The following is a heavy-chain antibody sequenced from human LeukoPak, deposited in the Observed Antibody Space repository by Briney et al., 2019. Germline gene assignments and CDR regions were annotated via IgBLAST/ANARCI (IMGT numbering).Heavy chain of an antibody. J-gene: IGHJ4*02. Sequence: GGSLRLSCAASGLTFSSYAMSWVRQAPGKGLEWVSAISGSGGSTYYADSVKGRFTISRDNPKNTLYLQMNSLRAEDTAVYYCAKGQLVRGEFDYWGQRTLVTVSS. CDR1: GLTFSSYA. D-gene: IGHD6-6*01. CDR3: AKGQLVRGEFDY. CDR2: ISGSGGST. V-gene: IGHV3-23*01.